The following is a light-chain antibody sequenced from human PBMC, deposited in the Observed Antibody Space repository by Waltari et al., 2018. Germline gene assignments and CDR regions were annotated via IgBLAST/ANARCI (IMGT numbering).Light chain of an antibody. Sequence: QSVLAQPPSVSGDPGQRVSISCNGTKANVGGYYVYWYQQLPGTAPKLIIYDNINRPSGISDRISASKSRSSASLTITGLQPGDEADYDCAVWDGSLSSALFGGGTRLTVL. J-gene: IGLJ2*01. CDR2: DNI. CDR1: KANVGGYY. CDR3: AVWDGSLSSAL. V-gene: IGLV1-51*01.